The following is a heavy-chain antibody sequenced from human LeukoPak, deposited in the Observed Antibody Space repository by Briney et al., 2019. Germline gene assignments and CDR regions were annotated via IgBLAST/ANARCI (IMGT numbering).Heavy chain of an antibody. CDR2: ISYDGSNK. D-gene: IGHD3-22*01. CDR3: AKDRDYYDSSGLDY. V-gene: IGHV3-30*18. CDR1: GFTFSSYG. J-gene: IGHJ4*02. Sequence: PGGSLRLSCAASGFTFSSYGMHWVRQAPGKGLEWMAVISYDGSNKYYADSVKGRFTISRDNSKNTLYLQMNSLRAEDTAVYYCAKDRDYYDSSGLDYWGQGTLVTVSS.